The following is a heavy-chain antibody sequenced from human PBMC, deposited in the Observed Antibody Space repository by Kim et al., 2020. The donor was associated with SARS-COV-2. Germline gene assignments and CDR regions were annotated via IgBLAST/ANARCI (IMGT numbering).Heavy chain of an antibody. CDR1: GYTFTTYA. V-gene: IGHV7-4-1*02. D-gene: IGHD3-10*01. CDR3: ARDIYVSQSYPLNY. J-gene: IGHJ4*02. CDR2: IDTNTGNP. Sequence: ASVKVSCKASGYTFTTYAICWLRQAPGQGPEWMGWIDTNTGNPTYVQGFRGRFVFSVDTSVSTAYLEISSLNMEDTAVYYCARDIYVSQSYPLNYWGQGTLVTVSS.